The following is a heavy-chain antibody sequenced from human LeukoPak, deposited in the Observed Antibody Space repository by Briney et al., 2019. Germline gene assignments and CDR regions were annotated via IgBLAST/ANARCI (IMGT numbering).Heavy chain of an antibody. Sequence: ETLSLTCTVSGGSISSSSYYWGWIRQPPGKGLEWIGSIYYSGSTYYNSSLKSRVTISVDTSKNQFSLKLSSVTAADTAVYYCARRGGDYYGSGSYGENWGQGTLATVSS. J-gene: IGHJ4*02. V-gene: IGHV4-39*01. CDR2: IYYSGST. D-gene: IGHD3-10*01. CDR3: ARRGGDYYGSGSYGEN. CDR1: GGSISSSSYY.